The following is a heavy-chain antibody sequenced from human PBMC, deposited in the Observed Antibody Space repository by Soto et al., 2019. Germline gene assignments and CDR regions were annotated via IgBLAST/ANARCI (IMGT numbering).Heavy chain of an antibody. CDR3: ASAIYSSSSK. CDR1: GFTFNSYW. J-gene: IGHJ4*02. Sequence: LXLSCAASGFTFNSYWITWVRQAPGKGLDWVDXINQDXSKKYYVDYVXXRFNIYRXXDKNQLYLKMNGMRAEDTAVYYCASAIYSSSSKWGQGTLVTVSS. V-gene: IGHV3-7*05. CDR2: INQDXSKK. D-gene: IGHD6-6*01.